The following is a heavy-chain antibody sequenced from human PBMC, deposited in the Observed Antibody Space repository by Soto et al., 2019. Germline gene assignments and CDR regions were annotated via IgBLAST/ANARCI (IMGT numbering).Heavy chain of an antibody. V-gene: IGHV3-21*01. CDR2: ISSSSSYI. CDR3: AFEREIAAPFDP. D-gene: IGHD6-6*01. J-gene: IGHJ5*02. Sequence: LGGSLRLSCAASGFTFSSYSMNWVRQAPGKGLEWVSSISSSSSYIYYADSVKGRFTISRDNAKNSLYLQMNSLRAEDTAVYYCAFEREIAAPFDPWGQGTLVTVSS. CDR1: GFTFSSYS.